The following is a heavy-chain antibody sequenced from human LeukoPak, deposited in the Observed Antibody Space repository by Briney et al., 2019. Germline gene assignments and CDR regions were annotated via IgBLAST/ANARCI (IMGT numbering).Heavy chain of an antibody. J-gene: IGHJ6*03. CDR1: GFTFSSYA. V-gene: IGHV3-21*01. CDR2: ISSSSSYI. CDR3: ARAYSGTYGLGYYYMDV. Sequence: GGSLRLFCAASGFTFSSYAMKWVRQAPGKGLEEGTSISSSSSYIYYADSVKGRFTISRDNAKNSLYLQMNSLRVEDTAVYYCARAYSGTYGLGYYYMDVWGKGTTVTISS. D-gene: IGHD1-26*01.